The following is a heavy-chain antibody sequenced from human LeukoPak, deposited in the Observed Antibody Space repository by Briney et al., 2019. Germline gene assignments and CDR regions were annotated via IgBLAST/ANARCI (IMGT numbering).Heavy chain of an antibody. Sequence: TPGGSLRLSCAASGFTFSNAWMSWVRQAPGKGLEWVGRIKSKTDGGTTDYAAPVKGRFTISRDDPKNTLYLQMNSLKTEDTAVYYCTLLSGYGDYFDYWGQGTLVTVSS. CDR1: GFTFSNAW. CDR3: TLLSGYGDYFDY. CDR2: IKSKTDGGTT. J-gene: IGHJ4*02. D-gene: IGHD4-17*01. V-gene: IGHV3-15*01.